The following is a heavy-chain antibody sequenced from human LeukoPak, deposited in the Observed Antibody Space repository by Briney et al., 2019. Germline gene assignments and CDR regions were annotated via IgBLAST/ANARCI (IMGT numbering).Heavy chain of an antibody. CDR2: ISAGGGST. CDR3: AKGYNWNYASNFDY. CDR1: GFTFSSYA. D-gene: IGHD1-7*01. Sequence: GGSLRLSCGGSGFTFSSYAMSWVRQAPGKGREWVSSISAGGGSTYYADSVKGRFTISRDNSKNTLYLQMNSLRAEDTAVYYCAKGYNWNYASNFDYWGQGTLVTVSS. V-gene: IGHV3-23*01. J-gene: IGHJ4*02.